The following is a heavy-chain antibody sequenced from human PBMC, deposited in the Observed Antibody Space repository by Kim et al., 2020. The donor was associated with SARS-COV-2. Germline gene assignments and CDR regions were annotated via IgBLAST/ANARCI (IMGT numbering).Heavy chain of an antibody. Sequence: SETLSLTCTVSGGSISSYYWSWIRQPPGKGLEWIGFIYYSGSTNYNPSLKSRVTISVDTYKNQFSLKLSSVTAADTAIYYCARERYCSDGSCDSDFDYWGQEPWSPSPQ. V-gene: IGHV4-59*01. J-gene: IGHJ4*01. CDR2: IYYSGST. CDR3: ARERYCSDGSCDSDFDY. D-gene: IGHD2-15*01. CDR1: GGSISSYY.